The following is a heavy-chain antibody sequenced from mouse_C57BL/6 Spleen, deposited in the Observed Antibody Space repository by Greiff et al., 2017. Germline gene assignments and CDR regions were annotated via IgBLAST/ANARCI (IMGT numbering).Heavy chain of an antibody. V-gene: IGHV5-4*01. D-gene: IGHD2-4*01. CDR2: ISDGGSYT. Sequence: EVQGVESGGGLVKPGGSLKLSCAASGFTFSSYAMSWVRQTPEKRLEWVATISDGGSYTYYPDNVKGRFTISRDNAKNNLYLQMSHLKSEDTAMYYCARRYDYDGGAWFAYWGQGTLVTVSA. CDR1: GFTFSSYA. J-gene: IGHJ3*01. CDR3: ARRYDYDGGAWFAY.